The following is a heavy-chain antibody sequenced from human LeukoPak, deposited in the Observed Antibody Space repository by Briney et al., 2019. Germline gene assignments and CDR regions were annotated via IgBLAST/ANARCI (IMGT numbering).Heavy chain of an antibody. V-gene: IGHV3-30*18. J-gene: IGHJ4*02. CDR2: ISYDGSNK. CDR1: GFTFSSYG. D-gene: IGHD2-15*01. Sequence: GGSLRLSCAASGFTFSSYGMHWVRQAPGKGLEWVAVISYDGSNKYYADSVKGRFTISRDNSKNTMYLQMNSLRAEDTAVYYCAKDRPFVVVVAATPPLFDYWGQGTLVTVSS. CDR3: AKDRPFVVVVAATPPLFDY.